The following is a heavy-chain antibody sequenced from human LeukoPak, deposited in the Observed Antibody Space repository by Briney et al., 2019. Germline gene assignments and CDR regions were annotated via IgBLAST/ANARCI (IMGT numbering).Heavy chain of an antibody. CDR1: GFTFSSYG. CDR2: ISYDGSNK. D-gene: IGHD6-19*01. J-gene: IGHJ4*02. CDR3: ARKYSSGWYGGYFDY. Sequence: GRSLRLSCAASGFTFSSYGMHWVRQAPGKGLEWVAVISYDGSNKYYADSVKGRFTISRDNSKNTLYLQMNSLRAEDTAVYYCARKYSSGWYGGYFDYWGQGTLVTVSS. V-gene: IGHV3-30*19.